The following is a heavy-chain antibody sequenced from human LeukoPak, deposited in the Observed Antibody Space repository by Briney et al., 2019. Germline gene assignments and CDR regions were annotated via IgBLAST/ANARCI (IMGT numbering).Heavy chain of an antibody. Sequence: GASVKVSCKASGYTFTSYGISWVRQAPGQGLEWMGWISAYNGNTNYAQKLQGRVTMTTDTSTSTAYMELRSLRSDDTAVYYCARDKAGYSYGSPFDYWGQGTLVTVSS. CDR1: GYTFTSYG. CDR2: ISAYNGNT. D-gene: IGHD5-18*01. J-gene: IGHJ4*02. CDR3: ARDKAGYSYGSPFDY. V-gene: IGHV1-18*01.